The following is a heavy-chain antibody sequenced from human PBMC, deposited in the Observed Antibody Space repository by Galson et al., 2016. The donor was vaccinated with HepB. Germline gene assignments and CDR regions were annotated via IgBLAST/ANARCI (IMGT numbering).Heavy chain of an antibody. Sequence: SLRLPCAPSGFSFSSYGMHWVRQAPGKGLEWVAVISYDGSNRYYADSVKGRFTSSRDNSKKTLYLQMSSLRAEDTAVYYCARAPLEMATIQRGYFDYWGQGTLVTVSS. CDR3: ARAPLEMATIQRGYFDY. V-gene: IGHV3-30*03. D-gene: IGHD5-24*01. CDR2: ISYDGSNR. CDR1: GFSFSSYG. J-gene: IGHJ4*02.